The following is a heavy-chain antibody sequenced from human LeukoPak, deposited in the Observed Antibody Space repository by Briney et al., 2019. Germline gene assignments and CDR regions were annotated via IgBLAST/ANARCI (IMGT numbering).Heavy chain of an antibody. CDR1: GSSVTSYD. J-gene: IGHJ5*02. CDR2: MNPTSGNT. D-gene: IGHD6-13*01. Sequence: ASVKVSCKASGSSVTSYDINWVRQATGQRPEWMGWMNPTSGNTGYAQKFQGRVTMTRNTSINTAYMELSSLRSEDTAVYYCASGYGSSWYQWFDPWGQGTLVTVSS. V-gene: IGHV1-8*01. CDR3: ASGYGSSWYQWFDP.